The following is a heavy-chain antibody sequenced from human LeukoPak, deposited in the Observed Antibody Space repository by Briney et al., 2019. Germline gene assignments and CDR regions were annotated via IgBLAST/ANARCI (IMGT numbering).Heavy chain of an antibody. CDR2: IIPIFGTA. CDR1: GGTFSSYA. J-gene: IGHJ4*02. Sequence: RASVKVSCKAPGGTFSSYAISWVRQAPGQGLEWMGGIIPIFGTANYAQKFQGRVTITTDESTSTAYMELSSLRSEDTAVYYCASDGIAVAGMLGPYWGQGTLVTVSS. D-gene: IGHD6-19*01. V-gene: IGHV1-69*05. CDR3: ASDGIAVAGMLGPY.